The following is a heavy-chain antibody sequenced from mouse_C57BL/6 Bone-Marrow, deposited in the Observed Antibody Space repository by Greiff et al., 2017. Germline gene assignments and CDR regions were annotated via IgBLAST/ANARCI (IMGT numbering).Heavy chain of an antibody. CDR3: ARSSDPWCAY. CDR1: GYTFTDYC. V-gene: IGHV1-26*01. Sequence: EVQLQQPGPELVKPGASVKISCKASGYTFTDYCLHWVKQSPGQSLEWIGDINPNNGGTNYNQKFKGKATLTVDKSSSTAYMELRSLTSADSAVYDYARSSDPWCAYWGQGTTVTVSA. CDR2: INPNNGGT. J-gene: IGHJ3*01.